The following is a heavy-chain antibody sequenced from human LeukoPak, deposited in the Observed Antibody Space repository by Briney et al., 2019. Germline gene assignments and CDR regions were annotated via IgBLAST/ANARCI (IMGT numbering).Heavy chain of an antibody. CDR2: ISAYNGNT. J-gene: IGHJ4*02. CDR1: GYSFSSYG. V-gene: IGHV1-18*01. D-gene: IGHD3-22*01. Sequence: VASVKVSCKASGYSFSSYGISWVRQAPGQGLEWMGWISAYNGNTNYAQQLQGRVTMTTDTSTSTANMELRSLRPDDTAVYYCARAHPEYYDSRGRNPLDYWGQGTLVTVSS. CDR3: ARAHPEYYDSRGRNPLDY.